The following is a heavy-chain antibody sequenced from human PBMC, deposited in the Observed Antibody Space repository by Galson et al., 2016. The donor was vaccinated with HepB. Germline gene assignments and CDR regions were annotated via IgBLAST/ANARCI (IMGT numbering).Heavy chain of an antibody. CDR1: GYTFASYG. D-gene: IGHD4-11*01. CDR2: ISSYDDNI. Sequence: SVKVSCKASGYTFASYGIAWVRQAPGQGLEWMRWISSYDDNIKYAQKFQGRLTMTIDSSTDTAHMELRSLRSDDTAIYYCARERGNYAYFDYWGQGTLVTVSS. J-gene: IGHJ4*02. V-gene: IGHV1-18*01. CDR3: ARERGNYAYFDY.